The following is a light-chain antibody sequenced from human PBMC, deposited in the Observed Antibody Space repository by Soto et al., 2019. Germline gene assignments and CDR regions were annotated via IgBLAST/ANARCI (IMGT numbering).Light chain of an antibody. Sequence: QSVLTQPPSVSGAPGQRVTISCTGRSSNIGAGYGDHWYQQLPGTAPKLLIYGNSNRPSGVPDRFSGSKSGTSASLAITGLQAEDETDYYCQSYDSSLSGSVFGGGTKVTVL. CDR1: SSNIGAGYG. CDR2: GNS. V-gene: IGLV1-40*01. CDR3: QSYDSSLSGSV. J-gene: IGLJ3*02.